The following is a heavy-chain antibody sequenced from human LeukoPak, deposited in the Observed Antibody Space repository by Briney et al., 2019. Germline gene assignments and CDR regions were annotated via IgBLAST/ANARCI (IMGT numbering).Heavy chain of an antibody. J-gene: IGHJ4*02. Sequence: SVKVSCKASGGTFSSYAISWVRQAPGQGLEWMGRIIPILGIANYAQKFQGRVTITADKSTSTAYMELSSLRAEGTAVYYCARDPTASVVGAPGYWGQGTLVTVSS. CDR1: GGTFSSYA. D-gene: IGHD1-26*01. CDR3: ARDPTASVVGAPGY. V-gene: IGHV1-69*04. CDR2: IIPILGIA.